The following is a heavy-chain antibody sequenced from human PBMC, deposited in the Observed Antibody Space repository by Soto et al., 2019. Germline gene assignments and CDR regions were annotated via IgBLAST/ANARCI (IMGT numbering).Heavy chain of an antibody. CDR3: ARDQFGDWYYYYYYGMDV. J-gene: IGHJ6*02. CDR2: IIPIFGTA. V-gene: IGHV1-69*13. Sequence: ASVKVSCKASRGTFSSYAISWVRQAPGQGLEWMGGIIPIFGTANYAQKFQGRVTITADESTSTAYMELSSLRSEDTAVYYCARDQFGDWYYYYYYGMDVWGQGTTVTVSS. D-gene: IGHD2-21*02. CDR1: RGTFSSYA.